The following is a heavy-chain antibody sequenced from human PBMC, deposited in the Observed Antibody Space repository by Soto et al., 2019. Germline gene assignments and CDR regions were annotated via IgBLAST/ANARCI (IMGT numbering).Heavy chain of an antibody. CDR1: GGSISSGGYY. Sequence: SEPLSLTCTVSGGSISSGGYYWSWIRQHPGKGLEWIGYIHYTGSAYYHPSLKSRVTISVDTSRNQFSLYLQMNSLRPDDTAMYYCARDGVSSTEYTWNYGTYFDYWGQGALVTVSS. J-gene: IGHJ4*02. V-gene: IGHV4-31*03. D-gene: IGHD1-7*01. CDR3: ARDGVSSTEYTWNYGTYFDY. CDR2: IHYTGSA.